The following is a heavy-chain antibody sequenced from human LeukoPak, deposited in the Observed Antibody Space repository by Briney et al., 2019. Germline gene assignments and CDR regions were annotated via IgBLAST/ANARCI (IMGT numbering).Heavy chain of an antibody. J-gene: IGHJ4*02. CDR2: IYSGGST. V-gene: IGHV3-53*01. D-gene: IGHD3-22*01. Sequence: PGGSLRLSCAASGFTVSSNYMSWVRQAPGKGLEWVSVIYSGGSTSYADSVKGRFTISRDNSKNTLYLQMNSLRAEDTAVYYCARATYYCDSSGYYLPESLDYWGQGTLVTVSS. CDR3: ARATYYCDSSGYYLPESLDY. CDR1: GFTVSSNY.